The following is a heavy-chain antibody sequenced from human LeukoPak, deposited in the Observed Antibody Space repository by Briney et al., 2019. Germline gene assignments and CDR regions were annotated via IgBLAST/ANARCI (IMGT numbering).Heavy chain of an antibody. D-gene: IGHD1-14*01. CDR1: TFSSYG. CDR2: IYYSGTT. CDR3: ARENRLPSSPEDY. Sequence: TFSSYGMTWVRQPPGKGLEWIGNIYYSGTTYYNPSLKSRVAISVDTSKNQFSLKLSSVTAADTAVYYCARENRLPSSPEDYWGHGTLVTVSS. V-gene: IGHV4-39*07. J-gene: IGHJ4*01.